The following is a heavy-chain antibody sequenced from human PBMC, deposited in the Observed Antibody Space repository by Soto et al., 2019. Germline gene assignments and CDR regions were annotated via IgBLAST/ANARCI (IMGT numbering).Heavy chain of an antibody. CDR2: MNPNSGNT. CDR1: GYTFTSYD. Sequence: QVQLVQSGAEVKKPGASVKVSCKASGYTFTSYDINWVRQATGQGLEWMGWMNPNSGNTGYAQKFQGRVTMTRNTTISTAYMERSSLGSEDTAVYYCARGITIFGVVDPGGQGTLVTVSS. CDR3: ARGITIFGVVDP. V-gene: IGHV1-8*01. J-gene: IGHJ5*02. D-gene: IGHD3-3*01.